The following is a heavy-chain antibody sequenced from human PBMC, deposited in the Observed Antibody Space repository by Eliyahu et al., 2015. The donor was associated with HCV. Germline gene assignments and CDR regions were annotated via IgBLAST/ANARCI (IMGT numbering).Heavy chain of an antibody. CDR3: VHTSTVTTLKTLHI. D-gene: IGHD4-17*01. J-gene: IGHJ3*02. CDR1: GXSFRNTGVG. Sequence: QITLKESGPTQVKPTQTLTLTCPFSGXSFRNTGVGVGWVRQPPGKALEWLALIYWDDDKRYSPSLRHRLSISKDTSQVVLTMTNMDAVDTGTYYCVHTSTVTTLKTLHIWGQGTMVTVSS. V-gene: IGHV2-5*02. CDR2: IYWDDDK.